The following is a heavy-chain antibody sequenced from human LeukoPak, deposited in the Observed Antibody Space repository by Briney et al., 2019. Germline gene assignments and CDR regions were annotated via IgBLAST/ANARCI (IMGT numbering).Heavy chain of an antibody. Sequence: GGSLRLSCAASGFTFSNYAMSWVRQAPGKGLEWVSSISGGGGATYYADSVKGRFTISRDNSKSTLYLQMNSLRAEDTAVYYCGSAYYDFWSGVDYWGQGTLVTVSS. CDR3: GSAYYDFWSGVDY. J-gene: IGHJ4*02. CDR2: ISGGGGAT. CDR1: GFTFSNYA. V-gene: IGHV3-23*01. D-gene: IGHD3-3*01.